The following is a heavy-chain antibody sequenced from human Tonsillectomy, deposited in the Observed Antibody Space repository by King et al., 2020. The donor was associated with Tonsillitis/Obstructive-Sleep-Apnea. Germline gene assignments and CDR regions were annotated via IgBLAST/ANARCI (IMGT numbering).Heavy chain of an antibody. J-gene: IGHJ4*02. D-gene: IGHD3-10*01. CDR3: ARDSYYYGSGSYSPIDY. CDR1: GYTFTSYG. Sequence: QLVQSGAEVKKPGASVKVSCKASGYTFTSYGISWVRQAPGQGLEWMGWISAYNGNTNYAQKLQGRVTMTTDTSTSTAYMELRSLRSDDTAVYYCARDSYYYGSGSYSPIDYWGQGTPVTVSS. CDR2: ISAYNGNT. V-gene: IGHV1-18*01.